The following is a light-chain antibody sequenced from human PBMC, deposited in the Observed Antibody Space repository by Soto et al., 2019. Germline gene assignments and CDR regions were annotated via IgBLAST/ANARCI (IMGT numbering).Light chain of an antibody. Sequence: DIQMTQSPSSLSASVGDRVTLTCRASQSITNYLNWYQQKPGTVPDLLIYAASTLQSGVPSRFSGSGSGTDFTLTISSLQPEDVATYYCQKYNSAPLTFGQGTRLEIK. CDR1: QSITNY. J-gene: IGKJ5*01. CDR2: AAS. V-gene: IGKV1-27*01. CDR3: QKYNSAPLT.